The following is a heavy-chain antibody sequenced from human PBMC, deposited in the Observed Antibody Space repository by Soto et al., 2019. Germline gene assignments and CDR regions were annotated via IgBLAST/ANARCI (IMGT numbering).Heavy chain of an antibody. J-gene: IGHJ4*02. CDR1: GFTFTNSA. Sequence: GASVKVSCKTSGFTFTNSAVAWVRQARGQRLEWMGWIVVGSGITNYAEKFQERVTITRDTSTRTAYMELSSLTFEDTAIYYCAVDGTVAARRDLDYWGQGTLVTVS. V-gene: IGHV1-58*01. CDR3: AVDGTVAARRDLDY. CDR2: IVVGSGIT. D-gene: IGHD6-6*01.